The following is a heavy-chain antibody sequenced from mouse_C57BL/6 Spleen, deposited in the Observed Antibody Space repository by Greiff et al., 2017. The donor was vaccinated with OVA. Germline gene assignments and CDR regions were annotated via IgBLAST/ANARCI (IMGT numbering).Heavy chain of an antibody. CDR1: GFSFNTYA. J-gene: IGHJ4*01. Sequence: EVQGVESGGGLVQPKGSLKLSCAASGFSFNTYAMNWVRQAPGKGLEWVARIRSKSNNYATYYADSVKDRFTISRDDSESMLYLQMNNLKTEDTAMYYCVSELGRGYAMDYWGQGTSVTVSS. CDR3: VSELGRGYAMDY. D-gene: IGHD4-1*01. CDR2: IRSKSNNYAT. V-gene: IGHV10-1*01.